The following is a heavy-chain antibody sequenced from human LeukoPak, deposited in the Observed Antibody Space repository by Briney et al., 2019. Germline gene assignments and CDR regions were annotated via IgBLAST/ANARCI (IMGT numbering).Heavy chain of an antibody. D-gene: IGHD3-16*01. V-gene: IGHV3-7*01. J-gene: IGHJ6*03. CDR3: ARSPAGDPWPPAYYMDV. CDR2: IKEDGTEK. Sequence: GGSLRLSCAASEFSFSTYWMSWVRQAPGKGLEWVANIKEDGTEKYYVGSVKGRFTISRDNAKKSLYLQMNSLRDDDTAVYFCARSPAGDPWPPAYYMDVWGKGTTVTVSS. CDR1: EFSFSTYW.